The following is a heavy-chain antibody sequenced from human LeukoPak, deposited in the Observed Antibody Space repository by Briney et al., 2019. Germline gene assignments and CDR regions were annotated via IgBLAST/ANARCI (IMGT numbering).Heavy chain of an antibody. V-gene: IGHV1-18*01. CDR2: ISAYNGNT. CDR3: ARERNYDYVWGSYRAIDY. Sequence: ASVKVSCKASGYTFTSYGISWVRQAPGQGLEWMGRISAYNGNTNYAQKLQGRVTMTTDTSTSTAYMELRSLRSDDTAVYYCARERNYDYVWGSYRAIDYWGQGTLVTVSS. J-gene: IGHJ4*02. D-gene: IGHD3-16*02. CDR1: GYTFTSYG.